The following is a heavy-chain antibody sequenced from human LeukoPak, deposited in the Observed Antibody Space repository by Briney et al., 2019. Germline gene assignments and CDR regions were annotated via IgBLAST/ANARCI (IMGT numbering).Heavy chain of an antibody. D-gene: IGHD6-19*01. V-gene: IGHV3-21*01. CDR3: ARGALSIALAGTFFDY. J-gene: IGHJ4*02. Sequence: GGSLRLSCAASGFTFSSYSMNWVRQVPGKGLEWVSYISSSSSYIYYADSVKGRFTISRDNAKNSLYLQMNSLRAEDTAEYYCARGALSIALAGTFFDYWGQGTLVTVSS. CDR2: ISSSSSYI. CDR1: GFTFSSYS.